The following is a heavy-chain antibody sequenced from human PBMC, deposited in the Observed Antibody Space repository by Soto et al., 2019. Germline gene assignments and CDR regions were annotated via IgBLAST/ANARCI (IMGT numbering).Heavy chain of an antibody. V-gene: IGHV3-11*01. CDR3: ARRDGTTSGFVDA. CDR2: IDGDTTQ. Sequence: QVQLVESGGGLVRPGGSLRLSCAASGFTFGDYFMSWIRQAPGKGLEWVSHIDGDTTQYYAESVKGRFTISRDSTNNSLYLHMDSLRAGDTAIYYCARRDGTTSGFVDAWGRGTRVTVSS. D-gene: IGHD1-7*01. CDR1: GFTFGDYF. J-gene: IGHJ5*02.